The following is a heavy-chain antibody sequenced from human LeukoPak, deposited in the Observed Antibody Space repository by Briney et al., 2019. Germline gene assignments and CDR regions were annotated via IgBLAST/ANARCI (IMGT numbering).Heavy chain of an antibody. V-gene: IGHV4-34*01. CDR3: ARTDPYSSGWYPFDY. J-gene: IGHJ4*02. CDR1: GGSFSGYY. D-gene: IGHD6-19*01. CDR2: INHSGST. Sequence: SETLSLTCAVYGGSFSGYYWSWIRQPPGKGLEWIGEINHSGSTNYNPSLKSRVTISVDTSKNQFSLKLSSVTAADTAVYYCARTDPYSSGWYPFDYWGQGTLVTVSS.